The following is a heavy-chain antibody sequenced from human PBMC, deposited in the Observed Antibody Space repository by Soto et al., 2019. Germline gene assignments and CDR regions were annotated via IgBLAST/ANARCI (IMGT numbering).Heavy chain of an antibody. J-gene: IGHJ4*02. V-gene: IGHV4-34*01. Sequence: SETLSLTCSIYSGSFSGYYWSWIRQPPGKGLEWIGEISQSGNTNYSPSLKSRVSISIDTSKKQFSLNLTSVSAADTAVYYCARAPKVSGSSQTRPDFWGQGTLVTVSS. CDR2: ISQSGNT. CDR3: ARAPKVSGSSQTRPDF. D-gene: IGHD6-6*01. CDR1: SGSFSGYY.